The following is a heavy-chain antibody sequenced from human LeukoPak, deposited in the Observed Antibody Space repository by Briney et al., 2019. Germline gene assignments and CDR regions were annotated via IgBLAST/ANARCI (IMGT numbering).Heavy chain of an antibody. Sequence: GGSLRLSCSASGFTFSSYAMHWVRQAPGKGLEYVSAISSNGGSTYYADSVKGRFTISRDNSKNTLYLQMSSLRAEDTAVYYCMGSSSSPLDYWGQGTLVTVSS. D-gene: IGHD6-13*01. V-gene: IGHV3-64D*06. CDR2: ISSNGGST. CDR3: MGSSSSPLDY. J-gene: IGHJ4*02. CDR1: GFTFSSYA.